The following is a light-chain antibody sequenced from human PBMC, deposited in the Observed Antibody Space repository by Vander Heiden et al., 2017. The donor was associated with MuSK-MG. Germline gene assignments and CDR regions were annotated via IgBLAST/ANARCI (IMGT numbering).Light chain of an antibody. CDR1: SGINVGTYR. CDR2: YKSDYDK. V-gene: IGLV5-45*03. CDR3: MIWNSSAWV. Sequence: QAVLTQPSSLSASPGASASLTCTLRSGINVGTYRIYWYQPKPVSPPQHLLRYKSDYDKKQGSGVPRRFSGSKDASATAGILLISGRQAEDEDDYYSMIWNSSAWVFGGGTKLTVL. J-gene: IGLJ3*02.